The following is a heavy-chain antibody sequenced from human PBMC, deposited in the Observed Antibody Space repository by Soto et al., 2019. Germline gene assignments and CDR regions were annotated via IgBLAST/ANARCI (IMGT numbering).Heavy chain of an antibody. V-gene: IGHV5-10-1*01. CDR2: IDPSDSYT. J-gene: IGHJ6*02. Sequence: GESLKISCKGSGYSFTSYWISWVRQMPGKGLEWMGRIDPSDSYTNYSPSFQGHVTISADKSISTAYLQWSSLKASDTAMYYCARTSVVGATLGNYYYYYGMDVRGQGTTVTVSS. D-gene: IGHD1-26*01. CDR3: ARTSVVGATLGNYYYYYGMDV. CDR1: GYSFTSYW.